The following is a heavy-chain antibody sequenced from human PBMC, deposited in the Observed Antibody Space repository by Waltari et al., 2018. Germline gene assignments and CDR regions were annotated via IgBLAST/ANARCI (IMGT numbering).Heavy chain of an antibody. CDR2: ISPGGGVT. CDR1: GFTFTSFV. J-gene: IGHJ5*01. Sequence: EVQLLESGGGLVQPGGSLRLSCAASGFTFTSFVMSWVRQAPRKGLEWVSAISPGGGVTYYADSVKGLFTVSRDNSKNTLYLQMNSLRAEDTAVYYCLRRWFDSWGQGTLVIVSS. CDR3: LRRWFDS. V-gene: IGHV3-23*01.